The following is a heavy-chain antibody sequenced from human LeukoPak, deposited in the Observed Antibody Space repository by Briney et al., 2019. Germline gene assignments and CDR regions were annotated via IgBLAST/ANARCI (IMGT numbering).Heavy chain of an antibody. CDR2: IDWDDDK. J-gene: IGHJ4*02. Sequence: SGPTLVNPTQTLTLTCTFSGFSLTTRGMCVSWIRQPPGKALEWLARIDWDDDKYYSTSLKTRLTISKDTSKNQVVLTMTNMDPVDTATYYCARTIAARYYFDYWGQGTLVTVSS. CDR1: GFSLTTRGMC. V-gene: IGHV2-70*11. CDR3: ARTIAARYYFDY. D-gene: IGHD6-6*01.